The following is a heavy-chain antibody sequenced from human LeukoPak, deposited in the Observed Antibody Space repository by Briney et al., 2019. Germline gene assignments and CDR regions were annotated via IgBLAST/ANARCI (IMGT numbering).Heavy chain of an antibody. Sequence: GGALRLSCAASGFTFSSYAMHWVRQAPGKGLEWVAVISYDGSNKYYADSVKGRFTISRDNSKNTLYLQMNSLRAEDTAVYYCAKGVAVDDYWGQGTLVTVSS. CDR2: ISYDGSNK. D-gene: IGHD6-19*01. CDR3: AKGVAVDDY. J-gene: IGHJ4*02. CDR1: GFTFSSYA. V-gene: IGHV3-30*04.